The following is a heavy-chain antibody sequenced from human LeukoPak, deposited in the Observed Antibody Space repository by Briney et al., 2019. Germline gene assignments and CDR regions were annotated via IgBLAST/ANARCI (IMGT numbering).Heavy chain of an antibody. CDR3: AELGITMIGGV. J-gene: IGHJ6*04. Sequence: SGGSLTLLCGASGFPFSIYEKNWVRHAPGEGVGWVSYISSSGSTIYYADSVKGRFTISRDNAKNSLYLQMNSLRAEDTAVYYCAELGITMIGGVWGKGTTVTISS. V-gene: IGHV3-48*03. CDR2: ISSSGSTI. CDR1: GFPFSIYE. D-gene: IGHD3-10*02.